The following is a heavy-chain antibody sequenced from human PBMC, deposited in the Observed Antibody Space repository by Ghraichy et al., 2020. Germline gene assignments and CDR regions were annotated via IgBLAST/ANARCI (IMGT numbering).Heavy chain of an antibody. J-gene: IGHJ4*02. D-gene: IGHD6-19*01. CDR2: IYYSGST. Sequence: SETLSLTCTVSGGSISSSSYYWGWIRQPPGKGLEWIGSIYYSGSTYYNPSLKSRVTISVDTSKNQFSLKLSSVTAADTAVYYCARHVRTYSSGWYWEGYFDYWGQGTLVTVSS. V-gene: IGHV4-39*01. CDR1: GGSISSSSYY. CDR3: ARHVRTYSSGWYWEGYFDY.